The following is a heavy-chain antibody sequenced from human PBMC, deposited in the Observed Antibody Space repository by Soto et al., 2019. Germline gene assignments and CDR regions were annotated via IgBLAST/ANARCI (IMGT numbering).Heavy chain of an antibody. CDR1: GGTFSSYT. V-gene: IGHV1-69*08. CDR3: ARDVGGYSDYVREDR. Sequence: QVQLVQSGAEVKKPGSSLKVSCKASGGTFSSYTISWSRQAPGQGLEGMGRMIPVLGMTNNAQKFHGRVPIRAENSTSTGYMELRSRRSEDTAVCYCARDVGGYSDYVREDRWGQGTRVTVSS. CDR2: MIPVLGMT. D-gene: IGHD5-12*01. J-gene: IGHJ5*02.